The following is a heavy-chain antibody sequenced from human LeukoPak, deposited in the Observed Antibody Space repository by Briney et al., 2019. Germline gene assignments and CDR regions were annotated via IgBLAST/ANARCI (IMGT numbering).Heavy chain of an antibody. Sequence: SETLSLTCAVYGGSFSGYYWSWIRQPPGKGLEWIGEINHSGSTNYNPSLKSRVTMSVDTSKNQFSLKQKSVTAADTAVYYCARGSSIVGVTGLNYFDYWGQGTLVTVSS. CDR1: GGSFSGYY. D-gene: IGHD1-26*01. J-gene: IGHJ4*02. V-gene: IGHV4-34*01. CDR3: ARGSSIVGVTGLNYFDY. CDR2: INHSGST.